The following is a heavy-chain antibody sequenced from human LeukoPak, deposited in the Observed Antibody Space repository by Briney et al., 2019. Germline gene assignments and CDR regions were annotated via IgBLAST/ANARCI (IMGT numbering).Heavy chain of an antibody. D-gene: IGHD3/OR15-3a*01. V-gene: IGHV3-7*03. J-gene: IGHJ3*02. Sequence: GGSLRLSCAASGFTFSSYSMNWVRQVPGKGLEWVANIKQYGSEKNYVDSVKGRFTISRDNAKNSLYLQMNSLRAGDTAVYYCARDLDWGGTGENAFDIWGQGTMVTVSS. CDR2: IKQYGSEK. CDR3: ARDLDWGGTGENAFDI. CDR1: GFTFSSYS.